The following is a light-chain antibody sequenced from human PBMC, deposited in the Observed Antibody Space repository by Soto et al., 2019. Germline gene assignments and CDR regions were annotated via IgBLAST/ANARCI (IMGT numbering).Light chain of an antibody. CDR1: QSISIW. J-gene: IGKJ1*01. CDR2: DAS. V-gene: IGKV1-5*01. CDR3: QQYETYSPT. Sequence: DIQMTQTPSTLSASVGDRVTITCRASQSISIWLAWYQQKPGRAPNLLIYDASTLESGVPSRFSGSGSGTEFTLTISSLQPDDSATYYCQQYETYSPTFGQGAKVDI.